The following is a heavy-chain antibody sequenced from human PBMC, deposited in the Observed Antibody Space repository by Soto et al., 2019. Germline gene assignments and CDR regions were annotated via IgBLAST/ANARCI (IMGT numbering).Heavy chain of an antibody. J-gene: IGHJ4*02. V-gene: IGHV3-7*01. CDR2: INEDGSER. CDR3: RASLAY. Sequence: GSLRLSCAASGFTFSSYWMYWVRQAPGKGLECVANINEDGSERYYVDSVKGRFTISRDNAKNSLYLQMNSLRAEDTAVYYCRASLAYWGQGTLVTVSS. CDR1: GFTFSSYW.